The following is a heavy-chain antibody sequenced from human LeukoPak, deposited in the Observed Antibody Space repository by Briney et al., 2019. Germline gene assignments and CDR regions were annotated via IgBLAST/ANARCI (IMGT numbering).Heavy chain of an antibody. V-gene: IGHV4-31*03. CDR2: IYYSGST. Sequence: SQTLSLTCTVSGGSISSGGYYWSWIRQHPGKGLEWIGYIYYSGSTYDNPSLKSRVTISVDTSKNQFSLKLSSVTAADTAVYYCARVNRYYDSSGLDYWGQGTLVTVSS. J-gene: IGHJ4*02. CDR3: ARVNRYYDSSGLDY. D-gene: IGHD3-22*01. CDR1: GGSISSGGYY.